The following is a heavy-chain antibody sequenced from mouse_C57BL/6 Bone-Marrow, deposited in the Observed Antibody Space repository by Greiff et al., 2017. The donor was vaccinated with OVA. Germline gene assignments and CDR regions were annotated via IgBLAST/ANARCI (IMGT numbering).Heavy chain of an antibody. J-gene: IGHJ1*03. V-gene: IGHV5-4*01. CDR2: ISDGGSYT. Sequence: VQLQQSGGGLVKPGGSLKLSCAASGFTFSSYAMSWVRQTPEKRLEWVATISDGGSYTYYPDNVKGRVTISRDNAKDNLYLQMSHLKSEDTAMYYCASHYYGSSPRDFDVWGTVTTVTVSS. D-gene: IGHD1-1*01. CDR3: ASHYYGSSPRDFDV. CDR1: GFTFSSYA.